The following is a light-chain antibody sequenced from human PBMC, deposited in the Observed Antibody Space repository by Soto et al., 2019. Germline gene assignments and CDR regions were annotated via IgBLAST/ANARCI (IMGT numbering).Light chain of an antibody. J-gene: IGLJ2*01. CDR1: SGHSSYA. CDR3: QTSGTGIGV. CDR2: LNSDGSH. Sequence: QPVLTQSPSASASLGASVKFTCTLSSGHSSYAIAWHQQQPEKGPRYLMKLNSDGSHSKGDAIPNRFSGSSSGAERYLTISSLQYEDEDDYYCQTSGTGIGVFGGGTKLTVL. V-gene: IGLV4-69*02.